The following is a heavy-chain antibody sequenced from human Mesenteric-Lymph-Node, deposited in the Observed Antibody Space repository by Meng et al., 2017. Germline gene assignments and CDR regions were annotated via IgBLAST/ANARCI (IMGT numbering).Heavy chain of an antibody. CDR1: GYTFTDYY. V-gene: IGHV1-2*06. D-gene: IGHD1-1*01. CDR3: ARTQRSSLAPFDD. CDR2: VNPDTGGT. Sequence: QLVQSGAEVKTPVASVKVSCKTSGYTFTDYYIPWLRQAPGQGLEWMGRVNPDTGGTNFAQGFQDRVAMTRDTSISTAYMELSRLNSDDTAIYYCARTQRSSLAPFDDWGHGTLVTVSS. J-gene: IGHJ4*01.